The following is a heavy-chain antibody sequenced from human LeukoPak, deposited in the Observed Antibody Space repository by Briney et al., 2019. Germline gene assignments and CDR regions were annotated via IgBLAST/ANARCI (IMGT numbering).Heavy chain of an antibody. D-gene: IGHD5-12*01. J-gene: IGHJ4*02. CDR3: AKDQAPDIVATVTFDY. Sequence: GGSLRLSCAASGFTFYDYAMHWVRHAPGKGLEWVSGISWNSGSIGYADSVKGRFTISRDNAKNSLYLQMNSLRAEDTALYYCAKDQAPDIVATVTFDYWGQGTLVTVSS. V-gene: IGHV3-9*01. CDR2: ISWNSGSI. CDR1: GFTFYDYA.